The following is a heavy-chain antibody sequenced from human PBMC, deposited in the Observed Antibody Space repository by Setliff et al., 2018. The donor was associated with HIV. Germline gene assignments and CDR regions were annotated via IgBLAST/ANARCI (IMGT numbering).Heavy chain of an antibody. CDR1: GFTFSSYS. J-gene: IGHJ4*02. CDR2: ISSSGSDT. D-gene: IGHD2-21*02. CDR3: ARDAHIVVVTALADFDY. Sequence: GGSLRLSCVASGFTFSSYSVNWVRQAPGKGLEWVSSISSSGSDTYYVDSVKGRFTVSRDNSRNSLYLQMNNLRAEDTAVYYCARDAHIVVVTALADFDYWGQGTLVTVSS. V-gene: IGHV3-21*01.